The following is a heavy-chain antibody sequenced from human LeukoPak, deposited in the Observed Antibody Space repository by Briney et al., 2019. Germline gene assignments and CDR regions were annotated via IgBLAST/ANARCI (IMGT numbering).Heavy chain of an antibody. J-gene: IGHJ4*02. D-gene: IGHD3-10*01. CDR3: ARVWFGELLFDY. V-gene: IGHV4-30-4*01. Sequence: PSETLSLTCTVSGGSISSGDYYWSWIRQPPGKGLEWIGYIYYSGGTYYNPSLKSRVTISVDTSKNQFSLKLSSVTAADTAVYYCARVWFGELLFDYWGQGTLVTVSS. CDR2: IYYSGGT. CDR1: GGSISSGDYY.